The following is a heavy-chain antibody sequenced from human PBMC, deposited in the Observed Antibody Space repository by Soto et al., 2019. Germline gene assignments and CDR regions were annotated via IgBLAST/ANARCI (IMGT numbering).Heavy chain of an antibody. CDR3: AKEIWGRGVIIDVGFANWLDT. V-gene: IGHV3-30*18. D-gene: IGHD3-10*01. CDR1: GFTFSNSG. CDR2: ISYDGSNK. Sequence: GGSLRLSCAASGFTFSNSGMHWVRQAPGKGLEWVAVISYDGSNKYYADSVKGRFTISRDNSKHTRYLQMNSLRAEDTAVSYCAKEIWGRGVIIDVGFANWLDTWGQGTLVTVSS. J-gene: IGHJ5*02.